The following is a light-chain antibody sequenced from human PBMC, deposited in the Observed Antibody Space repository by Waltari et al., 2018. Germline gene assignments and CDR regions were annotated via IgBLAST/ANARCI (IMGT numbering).Light chain of an antibody. V-gene: IGKV4-1*01. CDR2: WAS. J-gene: IGKJ4*01. Sequence: DIVMTQSPDSLAVSLGERATINCKSSQSVLYSSNNKNYLACYQQKPGQPPKLLIYWASTRESGVPDRFSGSGSGTDFTLTISILQAEDFSVYYCQQYYNTPLTFGGGTKVEIK. CDR3: QQYYNTPLT. CDR1: QSVLYSSNNKNY.